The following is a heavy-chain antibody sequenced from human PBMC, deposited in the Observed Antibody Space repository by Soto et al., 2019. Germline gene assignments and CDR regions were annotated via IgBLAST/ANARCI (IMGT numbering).Heavy chain of an antibody. J-gene: IGHJ6*02. D-gene: IGHD3-3*01. CDR1: GFTFSSYW. CDR3: ARADYDFWSGTYHYYAMHV. Sequence: EVQLVESGGGLVQPGGSLRLSCAASGFTFSSYWMHWVRQAPGKGLVWVSRMNSDGSSTSYADSVKGRITISRDNAKNTLYLQMNSLRAEDTAVYYCARADYDFWSGTYHYYAMHVRGQGTTVTVSS. CDR2: MNSDGSST. V-gene: IGHV3-74*01.